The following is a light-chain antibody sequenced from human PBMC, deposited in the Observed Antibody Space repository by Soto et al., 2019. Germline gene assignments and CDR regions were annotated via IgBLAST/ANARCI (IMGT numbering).Light chain of an antibody. CDR2: DTS. Sequence: EIILTQSPATLYVSPGERATLSCRASQSLTSNLAWYQQRPGQAPRLLIYDTSTRATDIPARFSGSGSGTEFTLTIASLQSEDFAIYYCQQYSSWLWTFGQGTKVEI. CDR1: QSLTSN. V-gene: IGKV3-15*01. CDR3: QQYSSWLWT. J-gene: IGKJ1*01.